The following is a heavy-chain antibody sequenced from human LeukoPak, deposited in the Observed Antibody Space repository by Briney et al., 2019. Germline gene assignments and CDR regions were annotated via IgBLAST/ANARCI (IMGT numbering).Heavy chain of an antibody. D-gene: IGHD7-27*01. CDR3: ARDLGNNWFDP. J-gene: IGHJ5*02. CDR2: IYYSGST. Sequence: PSETLSLTCTVSGGSISSYYWSWIRQPPGKGLEWIGNIYYSGSTNYNPSLKSRVTISVDTSKNQFSLKLSSVTAADTAVYYCARDLGNNWFDPWGQGTLVTVSS. V-gene: IGHV4-59*01. CDR1: GGSISSYY.